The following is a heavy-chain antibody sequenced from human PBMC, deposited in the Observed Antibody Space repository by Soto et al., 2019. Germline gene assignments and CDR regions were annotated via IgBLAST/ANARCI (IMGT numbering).Heavy chain of an antibody. V-gene: IGHV4-59*01. Sequence: PSETLSLTCTVSGGSISSYYWSWIRQPPGKGLEWTGYIYYSGSTNYDPSLKSRVTISVDTSKNQFSLKLSSVTAADTAVYYCARESFYDSGGFHGFDYWGQGTLVTVSS. CDR1: GGSISSYY. D-gene: IGHD3-22*01. CDR2: IYYSGST. CDR3: ARESFYDSGGFHGFDY. J-gene: IGHJ4*02.